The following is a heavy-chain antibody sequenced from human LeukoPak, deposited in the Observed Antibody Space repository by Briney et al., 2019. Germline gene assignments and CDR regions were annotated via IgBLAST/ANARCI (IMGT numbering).Heavy chain of an antibody. CDR1: GGSISSYY. D-gene: IGHD6-6*01. Sequence: PSETRSLTCTVSGGSISSYYWSWIRQPPGKGLEWIGYIYYSGSTNYNPSLKSRVTISVDTSKNQFSLKLSSVTAADTAVYYCASAEYSSSSGNGRFDYWGQGTLVTVSS. J-gene: IGHJ4*02. CDR3: ASAEYSSSSGNGRFDY. V-gene: IGHV4-59*01. CDR2: IYYSGST.